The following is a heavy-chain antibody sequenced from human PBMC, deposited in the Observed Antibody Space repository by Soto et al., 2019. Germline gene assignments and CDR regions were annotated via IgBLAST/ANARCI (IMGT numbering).Heavy chain of an antibody. Sequence: ASVKVSCKASGYTFTGYYMHWVRQAPGQGLEWMGWINPNSGGTNYAQKVQGWGTMTRDTSISTAYMELSRLRSDDTAVYYCAREKKTRYYYGSGSPNFDYWGQGTLVTVSS. J-gene: IGHJ4*02. CDR2: INPNSGGT. V-gene: IGHV1-2*04. CDR1: GYTFTGYY. CDR3: AREKKTRYYYGSGSPNFDY. D-gene: IGHD3-10*01.